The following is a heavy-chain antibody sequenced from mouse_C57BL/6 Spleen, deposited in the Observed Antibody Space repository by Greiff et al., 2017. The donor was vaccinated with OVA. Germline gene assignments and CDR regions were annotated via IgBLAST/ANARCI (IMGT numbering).Heavy chain of an antibody. CDR1: GFSLTSYG. Sequence: QVQLKESGPGLVQPSQSLSITCTVSGFSLTSYGVHWVRQSPGKGLEWLGVIWRGGSTDYNAAFMSRLSITKDNSKSQVFFKMNSLQADDTAIYYCAKNYYGSSYWYFDVWGTGTTVTVSS. J-gene: IGHJ1*03. CDR3: AKNYYGSSYWYFDV. D-gene: IGHD1-1*01. V-gene: IGHV2-5*01. CDR2: IWRGGST.